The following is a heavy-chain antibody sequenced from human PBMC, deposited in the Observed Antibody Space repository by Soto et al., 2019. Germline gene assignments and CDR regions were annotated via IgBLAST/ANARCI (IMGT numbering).Heavy chain of an antibody. CDR3: ARDKSTIFGVVIIGNWFDP. D-gene: IGHD3-3*01. CDR1: GGTFSSYA. V-gene: IGHV1-69*13. J-gene: IGHJ5*02. CDR2: IIPIFGTA. Sequence: SVKVSCKASGGTFSSYAISWVRQAPGQGLEWMGGIIPIFGTANYAQKFQGRVTITADESTSTAYMELSSLRSEDTAVYYCARDKSTIFGVVIIGNWFDPWGQGTLVTVSS.